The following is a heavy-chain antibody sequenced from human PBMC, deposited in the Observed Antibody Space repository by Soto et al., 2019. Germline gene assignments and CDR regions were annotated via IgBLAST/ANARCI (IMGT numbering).Heavy chain of an antibody. Sequence: GESLKISCKGSGYSFTSYWIGWVRQMPGKGLEWMGIIYPGDSDTRYSPSFQGQVTISADKSISTAYLQWSSLKASDTAMYYCVILSMVRGVISPAYYYGMDVWGQGTTVTVSS. CDR3: VILSMVRGVISPAYYYGMDV. CDR1: GYSFTSYW. J-gene: IGHJ6*02. CDR2: IYPGDSDT. D-gene: IGHD3-10*01. V-gene: IGHV5-51*01.